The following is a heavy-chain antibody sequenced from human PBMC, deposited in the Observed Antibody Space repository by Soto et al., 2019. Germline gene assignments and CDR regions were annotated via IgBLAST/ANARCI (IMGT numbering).Heavy chain of an antibody. V-gene: IGHV3-30*03. J-gene: IGHJ3*02. D-gene: IGHD2-15*01. CDR1: GFAFSSYG. CDR3: ARGDIVVVVAAPDAFDI. Sequence: GGSLRLSCAASGFAFSSYGMYWVRQAPGKGLEWVAVMSYDGSNEYYADSVKGRFTISRDNSKNTLYLQMNSLRVEDTAVYYCARGDIVVVVAAPDAFDIWGQGTMVTVSS. CDR2: MSYDGSNE.